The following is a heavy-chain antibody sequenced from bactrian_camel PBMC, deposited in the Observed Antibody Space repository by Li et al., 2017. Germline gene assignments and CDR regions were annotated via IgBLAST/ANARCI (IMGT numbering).Heavy chain of an antibody. CDR3: AKGGDKYSNEYDPYNY. J-gene: IGHJ4*01. V-gene: IGHV3S42*01. D-gene: IGHD4*01. CDR2: ITTGDGTT. Sequence: VQLVESGGGLVQPGGSLRLSCAASGFTFSNYAMSWVRQAPGKGLEWVSGITTGDGTTSTRDSVRGRFTISRDNAKNVLYLQMNSLKSEDTALYYCAKGGDKYSNEYDPYNYWGQGTQVTVS. CDR1: GFTFSNYA.